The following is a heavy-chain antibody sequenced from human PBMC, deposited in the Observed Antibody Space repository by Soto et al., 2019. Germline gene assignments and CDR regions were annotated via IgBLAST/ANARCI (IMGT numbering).Heavy chain of an antibody. D-gene: IGHD6-19*01. CDR2: IDPYDSYT. Sequence: PGESLKISCKGSGYNFNNYWINWVRQMPSKGLEWMGRIDPYDSYTNYSPSFQGHVTISVDTSSSTTYLQWSSLKASDTAMHYCARPREAGKYYYGVDVWGQGTTVTVSS. CDR3: ARPREAGKYYYGVDV. V-gene: IGHV5-10-1*01. CDR1: GYNFNNYW. J-gene: IGHJ6*02.